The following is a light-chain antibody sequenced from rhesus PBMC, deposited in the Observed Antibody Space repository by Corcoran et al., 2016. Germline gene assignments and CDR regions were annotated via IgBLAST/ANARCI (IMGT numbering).Light chain of an antibody. CDR3: LQYSSSPRT. J-gene: IGKJ1*01. CDR1: QSISTW. CDR2: EAS. Sequence: DIQMTQSPSSLSASVGDTVTITCRASQSISTWLDWYQQTPGKALKLLIYEASSVQSGVPSRFSGSGSGTDFHLNISSLQAEDFATYYCLQYSSSPRTFGQGTKVEIK. V-gene: IGKV1-22*01.